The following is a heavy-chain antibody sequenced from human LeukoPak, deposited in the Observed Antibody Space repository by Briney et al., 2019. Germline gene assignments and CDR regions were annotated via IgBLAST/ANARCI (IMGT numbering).Heavy chain of an antibody. CDR1: GGTFSSYA. V-gene: IGHV1-69*05. Sequence: GASVKVSCKASGGTFSSYAISWVRQAPGQGLEWMGGIIPIFGTANYAQKFQGRVTITRNTSISTAYMELSSLRSEDTAVYYCARDYYMDVWGKGTTVTVSS. J-gene: IGHJ6*03. CDR2: IIPIFGTA. CDR3: ARDYYMDV.